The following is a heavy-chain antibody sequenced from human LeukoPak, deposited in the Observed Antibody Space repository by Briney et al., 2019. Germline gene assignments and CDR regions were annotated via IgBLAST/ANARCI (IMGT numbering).Heavy chain of an antibody. CDR1: GFSVSSNY. V-gene: IGHV3-66*01. J-gene: IGHJ4*02. D-gene: IGHD3-10*01. Sequence: GVSLRLSCAASGFSVSSNYMSWVRQAPGKGLEWVSVIYSDGSTYYADSVKGRFTISRDYSKNTLFLQVNSLRAEDTAVYYCARVYYYGSGSFSFDYWGQGTLVTVSS. CDR3: ARVYYYGSGSFSFDY. CDR2: IYSDGST.